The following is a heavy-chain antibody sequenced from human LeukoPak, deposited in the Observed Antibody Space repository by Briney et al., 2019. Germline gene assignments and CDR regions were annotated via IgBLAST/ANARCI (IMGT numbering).Heavy chain of an antibody. Sequence: TGGSLRLSCAASGFTFRSYAMHWVRQAPGKGLEWVAVISNDGSNKYYADSVKGRFTISRDNSKNTLYLQMNNLRAEDTAVYYCASDRKYCSGGSCFSGFDYWGQGTLVTVSS. D-gene: IGHD2-15*01. CDR3: ASDRKYCSGGSCFSGFDY. V-gene: IGHV3-30-3*01. CDR1: GFTFRSYA. CDR2: ISNDGSNK. J-gene: IGHJ4*02.